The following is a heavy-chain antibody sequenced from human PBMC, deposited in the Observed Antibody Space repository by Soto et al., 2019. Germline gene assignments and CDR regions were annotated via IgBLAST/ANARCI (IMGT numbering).Heavy chain of an antibody. CDR2: INPSGET. J-gene: IGHJ6*02. CDR1: GYTFTSYY. D-gene: IGHD3-10*01. CDR3: ATGVPITMVRVTPTTHYGMDV. V-gene: IGHV1-46*01. Sequence: ASVKVSCKASGYTFTSYYMHWVRQAPGQGLEWMGIINPSGETIYAQKFQGRVTMTEDTSTDTAYMELSSLRSEDTAVYYCATGVPITMVRVTPTTHYGMDVWGQGTTVTVSS.